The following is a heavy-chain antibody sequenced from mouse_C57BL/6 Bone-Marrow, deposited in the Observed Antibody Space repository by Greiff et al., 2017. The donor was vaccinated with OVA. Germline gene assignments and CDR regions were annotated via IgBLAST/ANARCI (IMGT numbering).Heavy chain of an antibody. CDR1: GYTFTDYN. V-gene: IGHV1-18*01. CDR3: ARLYDYDGAWFAY. Sequence: VQLQQSGPELVKPGASVKIPCKASGYTFTDYNMDWVKQSHGKSLEWIGDINPNNGGTIYNQKFKGKATLTVDKSSSTAYMELRSLTSEDTAVYYCARLYDYDGAWFAYWGQGTLVTVSA. D-gene: IGHD2-4*01. CDR2: INPNNGGT. J-gene: IGHJ3*01.